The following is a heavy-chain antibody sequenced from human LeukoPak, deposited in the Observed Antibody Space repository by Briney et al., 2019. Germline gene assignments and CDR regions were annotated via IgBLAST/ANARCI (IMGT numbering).Heavy chain of an antibody. Sequence: ASAKVSCKASGYTFTSYGISWVRQAPGQGLEWMGWISAYNGNTNYAQKLQGRVTMTTDTSTSTAYMELRSLRSDDTAVYYCARDLFPSSGWYYFDYWGQGTLVTVSS. CDR3: ARDLFPSSGWYYFDY. J-gene: IGHJ4*02. CDR1: GYTFTSYG. V-gene: IGHV1-18*04. CDR2: ISAYNGNT. D-gene: IGHD6-19*01.